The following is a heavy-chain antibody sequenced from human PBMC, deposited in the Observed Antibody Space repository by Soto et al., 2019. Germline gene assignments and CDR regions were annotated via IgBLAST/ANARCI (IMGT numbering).Heavy chain of an antibody. Sequence: QSQTLSLTCAISGDSVSSNSAAWNWIRQSPSRGLEWLGRTYYRSKWYNDYAVSVKSRITINPDTSKNQFSLQLNSVTPEDTAVYYCARDQADCSSTSCYDAFDIWGQGTMVTVSS. D-gene: IGHD2-2*01. CDR1: GDSVSSNSAA. CDR2: TYYRSKWYN. CDR3: ARDQADCSSTSCYDAFDI. V-gene: IGHV6-1*01. J-gene: IGHJ3*02.